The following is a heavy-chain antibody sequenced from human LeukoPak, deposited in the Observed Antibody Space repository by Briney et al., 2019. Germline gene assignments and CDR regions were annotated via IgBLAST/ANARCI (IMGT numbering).Heavy chain of an antibody. J-gene: IGHJ3*02. CDR2: ISWDGGST. CDR3: ARGDVVVTAIQGDAFDI. Sequence: GGSLRLSCAASGFTFDDYTMHWVRQAPGEGLEWVSLISWDGGSTYYADSVKGRFTISRDNSKNSLYLQMNSLRTEDTALYYCARGDVVVTAIQGDAFDIWGQGTMVTVSS. V-gene: IGHV3-43*01. CDR1: GFTFDDYT. D-gene: IGHD2-21*02.